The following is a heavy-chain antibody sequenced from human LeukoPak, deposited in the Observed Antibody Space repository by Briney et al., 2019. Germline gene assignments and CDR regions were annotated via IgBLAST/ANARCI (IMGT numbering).Heavy chain of an antibody. CDR1: GYTFTGYY. J-gene: IGHJ3*02. Sequence: ASVKVSCKASGYTFTGYYMHWVRQAPGQGLEWMGIINPSGGSTSYAQKFQGRVTMTRDMSTSTVYMELSSLRSEDTAVYYCARAPVYCGGDCYEAAFDIWGQGTMVTVSS. CDR2: INPSGGST. CDR3: ARAPVYCGGDCYEAAFDI. V-gene: IGHV1-46*01. D-gene: IGHD2-21*02.